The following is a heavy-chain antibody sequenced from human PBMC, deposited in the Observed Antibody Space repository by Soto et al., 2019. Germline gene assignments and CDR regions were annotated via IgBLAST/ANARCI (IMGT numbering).Heavy chain of an antibody. CDR1: GGSISTSNW. D-gene: IGHD5-12*01. CDR2: IYYSGNT. CDR3: ARSQVGGRYSGYVEY. Sequence: QVQLQESGPGLVKPSGTLSLTCAVSGGSISTSNWWIWVRQPPGKGLGWLGEIYYSGNTNYNPSLKNRVTISIDKSKNQFSLKLSSVTAADTAVYYCARSQVGGRYSGYVEYWGQGTLVTVSS. J-gene: IGHJ4*02. V-gene: IGHV4-4*02.